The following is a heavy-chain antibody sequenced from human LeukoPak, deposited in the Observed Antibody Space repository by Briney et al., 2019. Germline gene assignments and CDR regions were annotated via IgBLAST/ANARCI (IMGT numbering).Heavy chain of an antibody. J-gene: IGHJ3*02. D-gene: IGHD5-12*01. V-gene: IGHV1-69*13. Sequence: SVKVSCKASGGTFRSYAISWVRQAPGQGLEWMGGIIPIFGTANYAQKFQGRVTITADESTSTAYMELSSLRSEDTAVYYCARDRATANAFDIWGQGTMVTVSS. CDR1: GGTFRSYA. CDR2: IIPIFGTA. CDR3: ARDRATANAFDI.